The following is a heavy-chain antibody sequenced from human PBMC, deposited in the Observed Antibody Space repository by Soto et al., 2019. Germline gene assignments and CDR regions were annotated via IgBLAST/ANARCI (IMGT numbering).Heavy chain of an antibody. CDR1: GFTFDDNA. D-gene: IGHD3-16*01. CDR2: ISWKSDI. V-gene: IGHV3-9*01. J-gene: IGHJ4*02. Sequence: PGGSLRLSCAVSGFTFDDNAMHWVRQAPEKGLEWVSGISWKSDIGYADSVKGRFTISGDNAENSLYLQMNSLRAEDTALYYCAISQDRGGRTTFIYWGQGTQVTVSS. CDR3: AISQDRGGRTTFIY.